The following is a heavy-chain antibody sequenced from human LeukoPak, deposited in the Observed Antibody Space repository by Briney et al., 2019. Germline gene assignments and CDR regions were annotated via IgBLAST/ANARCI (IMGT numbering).Heavy chain of an antibody. CDR1: GFTFDDYI. J-gene: IGHJ2*01. Sequence: GGSLRLSCAASGFTFDDYIMHWVRQAPGKGLEWVSLISWDGGSTYYADSVKGRFTISRDNSKNSLYLQMNSLRAEDTALYYCARSPHDYGGNSVWYFDLWGRGTLVTVSS. V-gene: IGHV3-43*01. CDR2: ISWDGGST. CDR3: ARSPHDYGGNSVWYFDL. D-gene: IGHD4-23*01.